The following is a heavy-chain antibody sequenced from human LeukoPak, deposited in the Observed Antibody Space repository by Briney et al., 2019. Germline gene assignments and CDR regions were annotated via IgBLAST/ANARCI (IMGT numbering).Heavy chain of an antibody. CDR1: GGTFSSYA. Sequence: GASVKVSCKASGGTFSSYAISWVRQAPGQGLEWMGRIIPILGIANYAQKFQGRVTITADKSTSTAYMELSSLGSEDTAVYYCAGTKDVIVVVIPRAFDIWGQGTMVTVSS. V-gene: IGHV1-69*04. CDR3: AGTKDVIVVVIPRAFDI. CDR2: IIPILGIA. D-gene: IGHD3-22*01. J-gene: IGHJ3*02.